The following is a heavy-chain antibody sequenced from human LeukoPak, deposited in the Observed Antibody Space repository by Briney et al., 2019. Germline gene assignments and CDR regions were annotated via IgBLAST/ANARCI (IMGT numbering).Heavy chain of an antibody. CDR2: ISGSGGST. J-gene: IGHJ4*02. Sequence: GGSPRLSCAASGFTFDDYAMHWVRQAPGKGLEWVSTISGSGGSTYYADSVKGRFTISRDNSKNTLYLQMNSLRAEDTAVYYCAIRDPNSDPFDYWGQGTLVTVSS. CDR1: GFTFDDYA. D-gene: IGHD1-26*01. CDR3: AIRDPNSDPFDY. V-gene: IGHV3-23*01.